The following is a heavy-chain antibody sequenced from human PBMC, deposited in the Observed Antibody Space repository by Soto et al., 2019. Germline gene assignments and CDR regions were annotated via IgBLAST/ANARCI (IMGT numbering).Heavy chain of an antibody. CDR2: ISSSSSTI. V-gene: IGHV3-48*01. Sequence: EVQLVESGGGLVQPGGSLRLSCAASGFTFSSYSMNWVRQAPGKGLEWVSYISSSSSTIYYADSVKGRFTISRDNAKNSLYLQMNSLRAEDTAVYYCARSSPFGTYYYYYYYMDVWGKGTTVTVSS. D-gene: IGHD3-10*01. CDR1: GFTFSSYS. J-gene: IGHJ6*03. CDR3: ARSSPFGTYYYYYYYMDV.